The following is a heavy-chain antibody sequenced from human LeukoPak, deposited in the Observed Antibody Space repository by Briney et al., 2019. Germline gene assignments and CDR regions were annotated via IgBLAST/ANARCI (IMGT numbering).Heavy chain of an antibody. CDR2: ISSSSSYI. CDR3: AKVEPDSGYVFYFDY. D-gene: IGHD5-12*01. V-gene: IGHV3-21*04. Sequence: GGSLRLSCAASGFTFSSYSMNWVRQAPGKGLEWVSSISSSSSYIYYADSVKGRFTISRDNAKNSLYLQMNSLRAEDTAVYYCAKVEPDSGYVFYFDYWGQGTLVTVSS. J-gene: IGHJ4*02. CDR1: GFTFSSYS.